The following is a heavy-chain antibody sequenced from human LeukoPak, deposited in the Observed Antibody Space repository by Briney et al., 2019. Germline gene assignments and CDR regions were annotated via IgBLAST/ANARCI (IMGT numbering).Heavy chain of an antibody. D-gene: IGHD3-10*01. CDR3: ARVWFGYFFQ. Sequence: PGGSLRLSCAASGFDVSFNYVGWVGQAPGKGLEWVSVIHTGGTTHYADSVKGRFTISKDTSNNTVYLQMNSVRAEDTAKYYCARVWFGYFFQWGQGALVTVSS. V-gene: IGHV3-53*01. J-gene: IGHJ4*02. CDR1: GFDVSFNY. CDR2: IHTGGTT.